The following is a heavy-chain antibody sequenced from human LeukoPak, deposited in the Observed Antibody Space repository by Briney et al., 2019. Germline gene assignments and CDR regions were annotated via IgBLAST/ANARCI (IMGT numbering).Heavy chain of an antibody. Sequence: GGSLRLSCAASGFKFSDHWMHWVRQVPGKGLVWVSRIKTDGSWTNDADSVKGRFTISRDNAENTLYLQMNSLRVEDTAVYYCVRGVGGSSYLDYWGQGTLVTVSS. CDR1: GFKFSDHW. CDR3: VRGVGGSSYLDY. CDR2: IKTDGSWT. J-gene: IGHJ4*02. D-gene: IGHD3-16*01. V-gene: IGHV3-74*01.